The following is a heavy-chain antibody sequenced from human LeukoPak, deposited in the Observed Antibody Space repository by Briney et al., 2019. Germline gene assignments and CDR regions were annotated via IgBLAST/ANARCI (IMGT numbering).Heavy chain of an antibody. V-gene: IGHV3-23*01. CDR3: AKGGGSYSTPLDY. CDR1: GFTFSSYA. Sequence: GGSLRLSYAASGFTFSSYAMSWVRQAPGKGLEWVSAISGSGGSTYYADSVKGRFTISRDNSKNTLYLQMNSLRAEDTAVYYCAKGGGSYSTPLDYWGQGTLVTVSS. J-gene: IGHJ4*02. D-gene: IGHD1-26*01. CDR2: ISGSGGST.